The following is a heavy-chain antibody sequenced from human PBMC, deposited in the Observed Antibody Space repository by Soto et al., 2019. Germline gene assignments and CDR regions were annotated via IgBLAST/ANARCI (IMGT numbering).Heavy chain of an antibody. CDR2: IYHSGST. CDR3: ARDPKRYYDFWSGYQQGYYYGMDV. CDR1: GGSISSSNW. V-gene: IGHV4-4*02. J-gene: IGHJ6*02. Sequence: SETLSLTCAVSGGSISSSNWWSWVRQPPGKGLEWIGEIYHSGSTNYNPSLKSRVTISVDKSKNQFSLKLSSVTAADTAVYYCARDPKRYYDFWSGYQQGYYYGMDVWGQGTTVTVSS. D-gene: IGHD3-3*01.